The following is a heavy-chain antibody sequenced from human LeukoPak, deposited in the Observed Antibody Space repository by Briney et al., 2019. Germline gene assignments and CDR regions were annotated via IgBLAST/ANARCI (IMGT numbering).Heavy chain of an antibody. CDR2: IYHSGNT. CDR1: GGSINSGGYS. Sequence: SETLSLTCAVSGGSINSGGYSWSWIRQPPGKGLEWIGYIYHSGNTYYNPSPKSRVTISVDRSKNQFSLKLRSVTAADTAVYYCARGFPTSRWFDPWGQGTLVTVSS. CDR3: ARGFPTSRWFDP. D-gene: IGHD1-26*01. V-gene: IGHV4-30-2*01. J-gene: IGHJ5*02.